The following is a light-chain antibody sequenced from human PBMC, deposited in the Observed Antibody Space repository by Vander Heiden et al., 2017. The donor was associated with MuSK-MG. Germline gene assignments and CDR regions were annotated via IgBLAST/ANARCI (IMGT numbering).Light chain of an antibody. CDR1: SSDVGGYNY. J-gene: IGLJ3*02. Sequence: QSALTPPPSPSGSPGQAVTISCTGTSSDVGGYNYVSWYQQHPGKAPKLMIYEVSKRPSGVPDRFSGSKSGNTASLTVSGLQAEDEADYYCSSYAGSNNFEVFGGGTKLTVL. V-gene: IGLV2-8*01. CDR2: EVS. CDR3: SSYAGSNNFEV.